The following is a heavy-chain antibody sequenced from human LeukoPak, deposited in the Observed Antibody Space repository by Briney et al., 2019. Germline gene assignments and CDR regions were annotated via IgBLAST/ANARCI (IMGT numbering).Heavy chain of an antibody. J-gene: IGHJ4*02. CDR1: GFTFSSYG. CDR3: AKHSGSYFIYYVDS. Sequence: GGSLRLSCAASGFTFSSYGLSWVRQAPGKGLEWVSTVSGSGYNTYYADSVKGRFTISRDNSANALYLQMNSLRAEDTALYYCAKHSGSYFIYYVDSWGQGTLVSVSS. CDR2: VSGSGYNT. D-gene: IGHD1-26*01. V-gene: IGHV3-23*01.